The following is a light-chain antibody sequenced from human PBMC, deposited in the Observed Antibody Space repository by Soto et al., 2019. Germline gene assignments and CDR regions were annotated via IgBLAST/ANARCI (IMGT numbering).Light chain of an antibody. CDR3: LHYNDWPRWT. CDR2: GAS. J-gene: IGKJ1*01. V-gene: IGKV3-15*01. Sequence: DIVMTHSPATLSVSPWEIATLSCGASQSVSNNLAWYQQQPGQAPRLLIYGASTTASGIPARFSGSGSGTESTLTISSLQSEDFAVYYCLHYNDWPRWTFGHGTKVDIK. CDR1: QSVSNN.